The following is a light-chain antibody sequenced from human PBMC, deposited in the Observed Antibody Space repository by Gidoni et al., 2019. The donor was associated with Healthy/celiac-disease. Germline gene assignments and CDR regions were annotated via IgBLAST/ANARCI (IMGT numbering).Light chain of an antibody. V-gene: IGLV1-44*01. CDR2: SNN. Sequence: QSVQTQPPSASETPGQRVTSSSSGSSSYSGSNTVNWYQQLPGTAPNLLIYSNNQRPSWVPDRFSGSTSGTSASLAISRLQSEDEAAYYCAAWDDSLNGLVVFGGGTKLTVL. CDR3: AAWDDSLNGLVV. CDR1: SSYSGSNT. J-gene: IGLJ2*01.